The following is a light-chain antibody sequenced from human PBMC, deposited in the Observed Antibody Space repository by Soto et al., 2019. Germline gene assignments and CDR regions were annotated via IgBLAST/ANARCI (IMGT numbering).Light chain of an antibody. J-gene: IGKJ1*01. CDR2: GAF. CDR3: QQFNNRPPT. Sequence: EIVMTQSPATLSVSPGERATLFCRASQSISSSLAWYQQKPGQAPRLLIYGAFTRATGIPARFSGSGSGTEFTLTISSLQSEDFALYYCQQFNNRPPTFGQGTKVEI. V-gene: IGKV3-15*01. CDR1: QSISSS.